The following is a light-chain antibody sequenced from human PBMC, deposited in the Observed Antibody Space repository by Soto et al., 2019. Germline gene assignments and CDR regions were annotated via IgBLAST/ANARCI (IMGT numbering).Light chain of an antibody. CDR2: ENI. V-gene: IGLV2-14*02. Sequence: QSALTQPASVSGSPGQSITISCIGTSSDVGAYDLVSWYQQHPGTAPRLIIYENIRRPSTISSRFSGSKSGNTASLTISGLRAEDEANYYCSSYTSRSTPVFGGGTKLTVL. J-gene: IGLJ2*01. CDR3: SSYTSRSTPV. CDR1: SSDVGAYDL.